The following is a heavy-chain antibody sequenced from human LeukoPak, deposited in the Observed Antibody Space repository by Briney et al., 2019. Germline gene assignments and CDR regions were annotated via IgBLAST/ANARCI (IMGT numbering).Heavy chain of an antibody. Sequence: ASVKVSCTASGFTFTRYDINWVRQASGQGLEWMGWMNPNNGNTGYAQKFQGRVTMTRNTSISTAYMELSSLRSEDTAVYYCAKGSYYDSSGSFYFDYWGQGTLVTVSS. CDR3: AKGSYYDSSGSFYFDY. CDR2: MNPNNGNT. J-gene: IGHJ4*02. CDR1: GFTFTRYD. D-gene: IGHD3-22*01. V-gene: IGHV1-8*01.